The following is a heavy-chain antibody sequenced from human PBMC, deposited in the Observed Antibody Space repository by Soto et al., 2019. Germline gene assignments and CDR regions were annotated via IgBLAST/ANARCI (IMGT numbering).Heavy chain of an antibody. CDR1: GFTFSSYA. CDR3: AKDRGGPRIAAAGLFDY. J-gene: IGHJ4*02. CDR2: ISGSGGST. D-gene: IGHD6-13*01. V-gene: IGHV3-23*01. Sequence: PGGSLRLSCAASGFTFSSYAMSWVRQAPGKGLERVSAISGSGGSTYYADSVKGRFTISRDNSKNTLYLQMNSLRAEDTAVYYCAKDRGGPRIAAAGLFDYWGQGTLVTVSS.